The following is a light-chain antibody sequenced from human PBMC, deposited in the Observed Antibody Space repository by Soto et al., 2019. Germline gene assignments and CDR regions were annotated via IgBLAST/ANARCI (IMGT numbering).Light chain of an antibody. Sequence: AIQMTQSPSSLSASVGDRVTITCRASQGIRNDLGWYQQRPGKAPKLLIYAASNLHSGVPSRFSGSGSGTDFTLTISSLQPEDFGTYYCLQDYIYPRTFGQGTKLEIK. V-gene: IGKV1-6*01. J-gene: IGKJ2*01. CDR3: LQDYIYPRT. CDR2: AAS. CDR1: QGIRND.